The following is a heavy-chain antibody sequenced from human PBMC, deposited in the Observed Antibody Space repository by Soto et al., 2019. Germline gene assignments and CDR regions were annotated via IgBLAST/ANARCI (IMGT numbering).Heavy chain of an antibody. D-gene: IGHD3-10*01. J-gene: IGHJ5*02. CDR1: GDSITNNNW. V-gene: IGHV4-4*02. CDR3: ARTSGGTYAFDP. Sequence: QVQLQESGPGLVKPSGTLSLTCAVSGDSITNNNWWTWLRQSPGKGLEWIGEMHHGGNPDYNPSLRSRVTISVDKSKNQFSLHLSSVTAADSAVYYCARTSGGTYAFDPWCQGTLVTVYS. CDR2: MHHGGNP.